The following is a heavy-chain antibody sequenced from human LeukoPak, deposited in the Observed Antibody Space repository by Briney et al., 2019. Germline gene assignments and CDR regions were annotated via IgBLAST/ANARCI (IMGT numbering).Heavy chain of an antibody. CDR3: TREGREYCGGGSCYTFDY. Sequence: ASVKVSCKASGYTFTTYYIHWVRQAPGQGLQWMGMINPSDGTTRYAQKFQGRVTMTRDTSTTTVYMELSSLRSEDTAEYYCTREGREYCGGGSCYTFDYWGQGTLVTVSS. J-gene: IGHJ4*02. CDR2: INPSDGTT. CDR1: GYTFTTYY. V-gene: IGHV1-46*01. D-gene: IGHD2-15*01.